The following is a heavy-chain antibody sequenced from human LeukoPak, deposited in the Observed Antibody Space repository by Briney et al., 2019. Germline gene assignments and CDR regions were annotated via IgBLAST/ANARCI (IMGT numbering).Heavy chain of an antibody. J-gene: IGHJ4*02. Sequence: GGSLRLSCAASGFTFDDYAMPWVRQAPGKGLEWVSGISWNSGSIGYADSVKGRFTISRDNAKNSLYLQMNSLRAEDTALYYCAKSPTAVVVAATAHFDYWGQGTLVTVSS. CDR2: ISWNSGSI. V-gene: IGHV3-9*01. CDR1: GFTFDDYA. CDR3: AKSPTAVVVAATAHFDY. D-gene: IGHD2-15*01.